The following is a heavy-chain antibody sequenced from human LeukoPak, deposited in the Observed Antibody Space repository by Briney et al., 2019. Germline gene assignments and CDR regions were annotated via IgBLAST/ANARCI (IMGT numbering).Heavy chain of an antibody. D-gene: IGHD3-16*02. J-gene: IGHJ4*02. V-gene: IGHV4-59*01. CDR2: IYYSGST. Sequence: SETLSLTCTVSGGSIGSYHWSWIRQPPGKGLEWIGYIYYSGSTNYNPSLKSRVTISVDTSKNQFSLKLSSVTAADAAVYYCARVRLYTLDYWGQGTLVTVSS. CDR1: GGSIGSYH. CDR3: ARVRLYTLDY.